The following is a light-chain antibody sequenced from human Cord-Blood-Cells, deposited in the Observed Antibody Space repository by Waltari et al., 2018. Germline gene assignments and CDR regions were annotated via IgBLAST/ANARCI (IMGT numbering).Light chain of an antibody. Sequence: EIVLTQSPCTLALSPGERATLSCRARKSVSSSYLAWYQQKPGQAPMLLIYGASSRATGIPDRFSGSGSGTDFTLTISRLEPEDFAVYYCQQYGSSPFTCGPGTKVDIK. V-gene: IGKV3-20*01. J-gene: IGKJ3*01. CDR1: KSVSSSY. CDR2: GAS. CDR3: QQYGSSPFT.